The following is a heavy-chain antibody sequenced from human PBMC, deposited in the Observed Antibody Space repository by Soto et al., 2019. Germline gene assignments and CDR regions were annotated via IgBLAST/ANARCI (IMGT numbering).Heavy chain of an antibody. CDR2: IFTRDSET. J-gene: IGHJ5*02. CDR1: GHLFNNHW. Sequence: GESLKICCKGPGHLFNNHWIGWVRQTPGKGLEWMGLIFTRDSETKTSPSFQGHVSFSVDNSINTVYLQWTSLKTTDTGIYFCERRSFASGHGYDLWGQGTLVTVSS. CDR3: ERRSFASGHGYDL. V-gene: IGHV5-51*01. D-gene: IGHD2-15*01.